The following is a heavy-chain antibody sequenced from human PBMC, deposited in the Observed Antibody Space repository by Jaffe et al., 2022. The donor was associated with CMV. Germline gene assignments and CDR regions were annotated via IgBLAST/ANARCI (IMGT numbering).Heavy chain of an antibody. CDR2: INHSGST. CDR3: ASADPKGLTYYYDSSGWPPVGY. Sequence: QVQLQQWGAGLLKPSETLSLTCAVYGGSFSGYYWSWIRQPPGKGLEWIGEINHSGSTNYNPSLKSRVTISVDTSKNQFSLKLSSVTAADTAVYYCASADPKGLTYYYDSSGWPPVGYWGQGTLVTVSS. J-gene: IGHJ4*02. D-gene: IGHD3-22*01. V-gene: IGHV4-34*01. CDR1: GGSFSGYY.